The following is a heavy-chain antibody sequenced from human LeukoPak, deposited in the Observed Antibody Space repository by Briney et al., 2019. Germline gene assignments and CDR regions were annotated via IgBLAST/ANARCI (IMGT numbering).Heavy chain of an antibody. Sequence: GGSLRLSCAASGFTFSDYYMSWIRQAPGKGLEWGSYISSSGSTIYYADSVKGRFTISRDNAKDSLYLQMNSLRAEDTAVYYCARADYYGSGSYYAPGEFYYYGMDVWGQETTVTVSS. CDR3: ARADYYGSGSYYAPGEFYYYGMDV. V-gene: IGHV3-11*01. CDR2: ISSSGSTI. J-gene: IGHJ6*02. CDR1: GFTFSDYY. D-gene: IGHD3-10*01.